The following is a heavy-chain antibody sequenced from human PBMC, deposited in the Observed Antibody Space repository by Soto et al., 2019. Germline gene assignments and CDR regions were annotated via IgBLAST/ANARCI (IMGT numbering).Heavy chain of an antibody. CDR1: GFNFSTYA. CDR3: AKADLLGYCTGGSCYSLDY. D-gene: IGHD2-15*01. Sequence: EVQVLESGGGLVQPGGSLRLSCAASGFNFSTYAMSWVRQAPGKGLEWVSGISGGGGSTYYADSVKGRFTISRDNSKNTLYLQMNSLRAEDTALYYCAKADLLGYCTGGSCYSLDYWGQGTLVTVSS. J-gene: IGHJ4*02. V-gene: IGHV3-23*01. CDR2: ISGGGGST.